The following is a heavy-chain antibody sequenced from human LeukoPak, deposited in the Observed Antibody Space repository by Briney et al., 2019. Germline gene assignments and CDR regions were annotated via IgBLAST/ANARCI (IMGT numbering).Heavy chain of an antibody. Sequence: GGSLRLSCAASGFTVSSNYMSWVRQAPGKGLEWVSVIYSGGSTYYADSVRGRFTISRDNSKNTLYLQMNSLRAEDTAVYYCARDRAPDYGSSYGMDVWGQGTTVTVSS. CDR1: GFTVSSNY. CDR3: ARDRAPDYGSSYGMDV. J-gene: IGHJ6*02. V-gene: IGHV3-53*01. D-gene: IGHD4-17*01. CDR2: IYSGGST.